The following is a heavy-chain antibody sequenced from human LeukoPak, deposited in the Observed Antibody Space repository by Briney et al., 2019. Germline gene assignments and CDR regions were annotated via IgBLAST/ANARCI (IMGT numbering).Heavy chain of an antibody. CDR3: ARGGSYSGYDDPSWFDP. CDR1: GGSISSGGYY. V-gene: IGHV4-31*03. CDR2: IYYSGST. Sequence: SQTLSLTCTVSGGSISSGGYYWSWIRQHPGKGLEWIGYIYYSGSTYYNPSLKSRVTISVDTSKNQFSLKLSSVTAADTAVYYCARGGSYSGYDDPSWFDPWGQGTLVTVSP. D-gene: IGHD5-12*01. J-gene: IGHJ5*02.